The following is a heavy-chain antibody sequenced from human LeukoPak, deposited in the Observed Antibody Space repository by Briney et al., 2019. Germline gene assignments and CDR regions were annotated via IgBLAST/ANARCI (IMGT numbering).Heavy chain of an antibody. J-gene: IGHJ4*02. CDR2: ISSSSSYI. Sequence: PGGSLRLSCAASGFTFSSYSMNWVRQAPGKGLEWVSSISSSSSYIYYADSVKGRFTISRDNAKNSLYLQMNSLRAEDTAVYYCARDQDAYSSGWYGVFDYWGQGILVTDSS. CDR3: ARDQDAYSSGWYGVFDY. V-gene: IGHV3-21*04. CDR1: GFTFSSYS. D-gene: IGHD6-19*01.